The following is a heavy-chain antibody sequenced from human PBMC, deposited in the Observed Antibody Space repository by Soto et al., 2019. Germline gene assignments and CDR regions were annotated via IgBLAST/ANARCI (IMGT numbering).Heavy chain of an antibody. J-gene: IGHJ4*01. V-gene: IGHV6-1*01. CDR1: GDSVSSNSAG. Sequence: SQTLSLTCAITGDSVSSNSAGWSWVRQSPSRGLEWLGRTYYRSKWYYEYAVSVRGRITINPDTSKNQYSLQMNSVTPEDTAVYFCARGEQYSGRIFDYWGQGTLVTVSS. CDR2: TYYRSKWYY. CDR3: ARGEQYSGRIFDY. D-gene: IGHD1-26*01.